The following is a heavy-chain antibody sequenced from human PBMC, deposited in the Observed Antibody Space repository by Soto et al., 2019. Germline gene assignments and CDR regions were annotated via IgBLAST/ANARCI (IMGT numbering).Heavy chain of an antibody. Sequence: QLQLQESGSGLVKPSQTLSLTCAVSGGSISSGGYSWSWIRQPPGKGLEWIGYISHSGSTYYNPSLKSRVTRSVDRSKNQFSLKLSSVTAADTAVYYCASGPIGDYTDGFDYWGQGTLVTVSS. V-gene: IGHV4-30-2*01. CDR1: GGSISSGGYS. J-gene: IGHJ4*02. D-gene: IGHD4-17*01. CDR3: ASGPIGDYTDGFDY. CDR2: ISHSGST.